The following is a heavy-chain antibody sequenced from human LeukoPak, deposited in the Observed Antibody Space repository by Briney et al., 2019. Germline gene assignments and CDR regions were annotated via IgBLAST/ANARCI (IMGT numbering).Heavy chain of an antibody. CDR3: ARDWRSTEGDY. J-gene: IGHJ4*02. V-gene: IGHV1-69*13. CDR2: IIPIFGTA. CDR1: GYTFTSYG. Sequence: EASVKVSCKASGYTFTSYGISWVRQAPGQGLEWMGGIIPIFGTANYAQKFQGRVTITADESTSTAYMELSSLRSDDTAVYYCARDWRSTEGDYWGQGTLVTVSS. D-gene: IGHD4-11*01.